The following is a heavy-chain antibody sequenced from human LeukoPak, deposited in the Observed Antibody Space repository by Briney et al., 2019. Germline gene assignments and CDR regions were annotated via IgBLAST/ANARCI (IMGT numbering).Heavy chain of an antibody. V-gene: IGHV1-69*06. Sequence: GASVKVSCKASGGTFSSYAISWVRQAPGQGLEWMGGIIPIFGTANYAQKFQGGVTITADKSTSTAYMELSSLRSEDTAVYYCASAPVQLEQNFDYWGQGTLVTVSS. J-gene: IGHJ4*02. D-gene: IGHD1-1*01. CDR3: ASAPVQLEQNFDY. CDR2: IIPIFGTA. CDR1: GGTFSSYA.